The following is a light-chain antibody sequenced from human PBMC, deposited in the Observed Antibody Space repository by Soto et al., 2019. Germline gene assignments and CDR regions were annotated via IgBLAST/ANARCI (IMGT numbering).Light chain of an antibody. V-gene: IGKV3-20*01. CDR1: QSVISDY. CDR3: QQFGSSPWT. Sequence: LVLTQSPGTLSLSPGERATLSCRASQSVISDYLAWYQHKFGQAPRLLVYGASSRATGIPARFSGSGSGTDFTLTISRLEPEDFAVYYCQQFGSSPWTFGQGTRVEIK. CDR2: GAS. J-gene: IGKJ1*01.